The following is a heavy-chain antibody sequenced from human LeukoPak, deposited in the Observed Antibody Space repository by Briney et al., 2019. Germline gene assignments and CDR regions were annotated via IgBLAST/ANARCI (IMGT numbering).Heavy chain of an antibody. J-gene: IGHJ5*02. V-gene: IGHV4-59*01. CDR1: GGSISSYY. CDR2: IYDSGST. Sequence: EPSETLSLTCTVSGGSISSYYWSWIRQPPGKGLEWVGYIYDSGSTKYTPSLKSRVTVSVDTSKNQFSLKLSSVTAADTAVYYCARDLFSDILTGYYGWFDPWGQGALVTVSS. D-gene: IGHD3-9*01. CDR3: ARDLFSDILTGYYGWFDP.